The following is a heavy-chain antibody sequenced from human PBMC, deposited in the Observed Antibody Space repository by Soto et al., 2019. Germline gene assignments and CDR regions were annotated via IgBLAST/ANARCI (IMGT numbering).Heavy chain of an antibody. CDR1: EFTFRIFA. J-gene: IGHJ6*02. CDR3: ARGDREDIEEVVGVRPGESSMDV. D-gene: IGHD1-26*01. CDR2: ISYDGSRK. Sequence: QVHLVESGGGVVQPGSSLRLSCAASEFTFRIFAMHWLRQSPGKGLEWVAVISYDGSRKADSVKGRFTVSRDNSWNSLYLQMISLRAEDTAIYYCARGDREDIEEVVGVRPGESSMDVWGQGTTVTVSS. V-gene: IGHV3-30-3*01.